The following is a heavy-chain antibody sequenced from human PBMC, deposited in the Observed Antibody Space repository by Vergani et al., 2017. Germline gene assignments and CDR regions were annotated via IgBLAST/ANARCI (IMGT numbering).Heavy chain of an antibody. V-gene: IGHV3-33*01. Sequence: QVQLVESGGGVVQPGRSLRLSCAASGFTFSSYGMHWVRQAPGKGLEWVAVIWYDGSNKYYADSVKGRFTISRDNSKNTLYLQMNSLRAEDTAVYYCARGSVRPPYYFDYWGQGTLVTVSS. CDR1: GFTFSSYG. CDR3: ARGSVRPPYYFDY. CDR2: IWYDGSNK. J-gene: IGHJ4*02. D-gene: IGHD4-17*01.